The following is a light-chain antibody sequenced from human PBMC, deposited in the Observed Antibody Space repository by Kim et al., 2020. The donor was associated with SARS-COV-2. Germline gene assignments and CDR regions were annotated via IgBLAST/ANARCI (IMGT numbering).Light chain of an antibody. Sequence: PGKAARITCGGNNMGSKSVHWYQQKPGPAPVLVIYYDSDRPSGSPERFSGSNSGNTATLTISRVEAGDEADYYCQVWDSSSDHPVFGGGTQLTVL. J-gene: IGLJ3*02. CDR1: NMGSKS. CDR2: YDS. V-gene: IGLV3-21*04. CDR3: QVWDSSSDHPV.